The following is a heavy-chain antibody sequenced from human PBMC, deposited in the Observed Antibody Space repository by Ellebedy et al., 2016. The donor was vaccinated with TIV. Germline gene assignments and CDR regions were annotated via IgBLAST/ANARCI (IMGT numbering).Heavy chain of an antibody. V-gene: IGHV1-69*10. J-gene: IGHJ5*01. D-gene: IGHD1-1*01. Sequence: AASVKVSCKASGGSFTNYAISWIRQAPGQGLEWMGGIVSELGQGKYRHNFMDRLTIAADDSTSTIYMELSSLRSEDTATYYCAREASCFGTTWFDSWGQGTLVTVSS. CDR2: IVSELGQG. CDR3: AREASCFGTTWFDS. CDR1: GGSFTNYA.